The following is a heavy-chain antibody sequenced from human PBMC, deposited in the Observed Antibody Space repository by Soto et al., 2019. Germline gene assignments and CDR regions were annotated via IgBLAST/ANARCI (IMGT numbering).Heavy chain of an antibody. D-gene: IGHD1-26*01. J-gene: IGHJ6*02. CDR2: IYYSGST. CDR3: ARQEIGARYYYYYGMDV. Sequence: SETLSLTCTVSGGSISSYYWSWIRQPPGKGLEWIGYIYYSGSTNYNPSLKSRVTISVDTSKNQFSLKLSSVTAADTAVYYCARQEIGARYYYYYGMDVWGQGTTVTVSS. V-gene: IGHV4-59*08. CDR1: GGSISSYY.